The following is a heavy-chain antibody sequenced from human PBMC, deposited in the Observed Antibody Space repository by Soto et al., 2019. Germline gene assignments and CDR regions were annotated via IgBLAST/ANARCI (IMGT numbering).Heavy chain of an antibody. CDR1: GGSVRNYY. CDR3: ARDEYYDSNNWFDT. J-gene: IGHJ5*02. V-gene: IGHV4-4*07. D-gene: IGHD3-16*01. CDR2: VYTTGTT. Sequence: PSETLSLTCTVPGGSVRNYYWSWLRQPAGNGLQWIGRVYTTGTTNYNPALESRVTMSVDTSNNQISLRLRSVTAADTAVYYCARDEYYDSNNWFDTWGQGTRVTVSS.